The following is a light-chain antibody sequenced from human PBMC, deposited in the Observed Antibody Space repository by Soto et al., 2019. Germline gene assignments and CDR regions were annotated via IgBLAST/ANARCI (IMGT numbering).Light chain of an antibody. V-gene: IGKV4-1*01. CDR2: WAS. CDR3: QQYYSTPTWT. CDR1: QSVLYSSNNKNY. Sequence: DIVMTQSPDSLAVSLGERATINCKSSQSVLYSSNNKNYLAWYQQKPGQPPKLLIYWASTRESGVPDRFSGSGSGTDFSLTISSRQAEDVAVYYYQQYYSTPTWTFGQGTKVEIK. J-gene: IGKJ1*01.